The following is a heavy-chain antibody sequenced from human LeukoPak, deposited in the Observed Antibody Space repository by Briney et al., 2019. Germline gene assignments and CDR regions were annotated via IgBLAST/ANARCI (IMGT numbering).Heavy chain of an antibody. D-gene: IGHD5-24*01. J-gene: IGHJ4*02. CDR1: GFTFSTYS. V-gene: IGHV3-48*01. CDR3: ARDLSGYNFIDYFDY. CDR2: ISTSSSTM. Sequence: GGSLRLSCAASGFTFSTYSMNWVRQAPGKGLEWVSYISTSSSTMYYADSVKGRFTISRDNAKNSLYLQMNSLRAEDTAVYYCARDLSGYNFIDYFDYWGQGTLVTVSS.